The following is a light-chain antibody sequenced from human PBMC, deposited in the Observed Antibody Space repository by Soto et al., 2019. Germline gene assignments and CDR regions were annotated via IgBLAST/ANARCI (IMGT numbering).Light chain of an antibody. J-gene: IGLJ2*01. CDR2: DVN. V-gene: IGLV2-14*01. Sequence: QSVLTQPASVSGSPGQSITISCTGTISDIGGYNFISWYQHHPGKAPKLVIYDVNNRPSGSSYRFSGSKSGNTASLTISGLQAEDEADYYCASYTRTTTLVFGGGTKLTVL. CDR3: ASYTRTTTLV. CDR1: ISDIGGYNF.